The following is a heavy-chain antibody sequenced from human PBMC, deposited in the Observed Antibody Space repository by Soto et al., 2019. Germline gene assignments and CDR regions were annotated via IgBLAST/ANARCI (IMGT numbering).Heavy chain of an antibody. CDR1: GYTFTSYG. CDR2: MSAYNGNT. J-gene: IGHJ3*02. D-gene: IGHD3-3*01. CDR3: ARCLTYYDFWSGYYSSTPDAFDI. V-gene: IGHV1-18*01. Sequence: GASVKVSCKASGYTFTSYGISWVRQAPGQGLEWMGWMSAYNGNTNYAQKLQGRVTMTTNTSTSTAYMELRSLRSDDTAVYYCARCLTYYDFWSGYYSSTPDAFDIWGQGTMVTVSS.